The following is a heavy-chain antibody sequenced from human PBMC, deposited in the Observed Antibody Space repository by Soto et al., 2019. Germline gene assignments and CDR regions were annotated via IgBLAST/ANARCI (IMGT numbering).Heavy chain of an antibody. CDR1: GFTFHEYA. J-gene: IGHJ6*02. Sequence: EVQLIESGGGWVQPGTSLRVSCAASGFTFHEYAMHWVRQAPGKGLEWVSGISSDGDTIAYADSVQGRVTVFRDNAKNSLYLQMNSLIAEDTALYYWTKGGYDLIYYFGMDVWGQGTTVTGSS. CDR3: TKGGYDLIYYFGMDV. CDR2: ISSDGDTI. V-gene: IGHV3-9*01. D-gene: IGHD5-12*01.